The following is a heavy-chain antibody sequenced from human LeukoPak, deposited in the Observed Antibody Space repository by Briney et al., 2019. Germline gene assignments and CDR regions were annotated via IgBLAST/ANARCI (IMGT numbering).Heavy chain of an antibody. CDR3: ARGYFDGQPQGRYFDY. CDR2: INHSGST. CDR1: GGSISSNSYY. J-gene: IGHJ4*02. V-gene: IGHV4-39*07. D-gene: IGHD3-9*01. Sequence: SETLSLTCTVSGGSISSNSYYWAWVRQPPGKGLEWIGEINHSGSTNYNPSLKSRVTISVDTSKNQFSLKLSSVTAADTAVYYCARGYFDGQPQGRYFDYWGQGTLVTVSS.